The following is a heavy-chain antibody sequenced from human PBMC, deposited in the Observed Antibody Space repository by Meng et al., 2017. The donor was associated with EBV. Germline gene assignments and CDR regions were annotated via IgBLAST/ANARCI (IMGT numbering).Heavy chain of an antibody. CDR3: ARGLDYFDY. CDR2: ISAYNGNT. V-gene: IGHV1-18*04. Sequence: QVQLVQSGAKVKQPGSSVKFSCKTSGGILRSFAISRVRQAPGQGLEWMGWISAYNGNTNYAQKLQGRVTMTTDTSTSTAYMELRSLRSDDTAVYYCARGLDYFDYWGQGTLVTVSS. CDR1: GGILRSFA. J-gene: IGHJ4*02.